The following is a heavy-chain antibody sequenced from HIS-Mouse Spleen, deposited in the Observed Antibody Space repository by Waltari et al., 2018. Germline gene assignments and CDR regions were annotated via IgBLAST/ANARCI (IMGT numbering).Heavy chain of an antibody. D-gene: IGHD6-13*01. CDR3: AREIPYSSSWYDWYFDL. CDR1: GGSTRSSSYY. J-gene: IGHJ2*01. V-gene: IGHV4-39*07. Sequence: QLQLQESGPGLVKPSETLSLTCTVSGGSTRSSSYYWGWFCQPPGKGLEWIGSIYYSGDTYYNPSLKSRVTISVDTSKNQFSLKLSSVTAADTAVYYCAREIPYSSSWYDWYFDLWGRGTLVTVSS. CDR2: IYYSGDT.